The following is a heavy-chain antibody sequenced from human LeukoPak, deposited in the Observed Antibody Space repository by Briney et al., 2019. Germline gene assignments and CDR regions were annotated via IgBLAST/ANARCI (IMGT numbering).Heavy chain of an antibody. Sequence: HSGGSLRLSCAASGLTFSTYAMSWVRQAPGKGLEWVSAISGRGGTTYYADSVKGRFTISRDNSKNTLYLQMNSLRAEDTAVYYCTKGPWGLWLPDYWGQGTLVTVSS. CDR1: GLTFSTYA. V-gene: IGHV3-23*01. CDR3: TKGPWGLWLPDY. J-gene: IGHJ4*02. CDR2: ISGRGGTT. D-gene: IGHD5-18*01.